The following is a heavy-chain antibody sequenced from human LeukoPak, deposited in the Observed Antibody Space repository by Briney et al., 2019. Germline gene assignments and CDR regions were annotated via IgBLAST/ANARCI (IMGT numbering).Heavy chain of an antibody. CDR2: INPNSGGT. J-gene: IGHJ2*01. CDR1: GYTFTDFY. V-gene: IGHV1-2*02. D-gene: IGHD7-27*01. CDR3: AREPSFNWGSWNFDL. Sequence: ASVKVSCKASGYTFTDFYMHWVRQAPGQGLEWMGWINPNSGGTNYAQKFQGRVTMTRDTSISTAYMELSRLTSDDTAVYYCAREPSFNWGSWNFDLWGRGTLVTVSS.